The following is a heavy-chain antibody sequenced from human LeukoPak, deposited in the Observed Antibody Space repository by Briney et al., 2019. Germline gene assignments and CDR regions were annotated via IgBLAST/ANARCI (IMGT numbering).Heavy chain of an antibody. CDR2: IIPIFGTA. CDR1: GGTFSSYA. D-gene: IGHD6-13*01. V-gene: IGHV1-69*05. CDR3: ARDAIAAVYDAFDI. Sequence: ASVKVSCKASGGTFSSYAISWVRQAPGLGLEWMGRIIPIFGTANYAQKFQGRVTITTDESTSTAYMELSSLRSEDTAVYYCARDAIAAVYDAFDIWGQGTMVTVSS. J-gene: IGHJ3*02.